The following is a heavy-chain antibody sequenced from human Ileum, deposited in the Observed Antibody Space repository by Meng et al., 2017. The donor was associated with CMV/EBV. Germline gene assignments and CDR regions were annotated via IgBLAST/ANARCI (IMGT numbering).Heavy chain of an antibody. CDR3: AREPMSANDWFGALGI. CDR1: GFTFSAYD. CDR2: IGTGGDT. V-gene: IGHV3-13*01. J-gene: IGHJ3*02. Sequence: GESLKISCATSGFTFSAYDFHWVRQPPGKGLGWVSAIGTGGDTYYLGSAKGRFTNPREDAKNPLFLQMTSMSAGDTAVYSCAREPMSANDWFGALGIWGQGTVVT. D-gene: IGHD3-9*01.